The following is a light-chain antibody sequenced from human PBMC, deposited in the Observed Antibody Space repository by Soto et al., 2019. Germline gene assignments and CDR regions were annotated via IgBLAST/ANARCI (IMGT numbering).Light chain of an antibody. CDR3: CSSAGSYTWV. CDR1: SSDVGNYNY. V-gene: IGLV2-11*01. CDR2: DVA. Sequence: QSALTQPRSVSGSPGQSVTISCTGTSSDVGNYNYVSWYRQHPGKAPKLMIYDVAQRPSGVTDRFSGSKSGNTASLTISGLQAEEEADYYCCSSAGSYTWVFGGGTKLTVL. J-gene: IGLJ3*02.